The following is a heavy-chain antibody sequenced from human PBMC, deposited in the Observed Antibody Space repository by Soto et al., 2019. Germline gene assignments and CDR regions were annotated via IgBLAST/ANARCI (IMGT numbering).Heavy chain of an antibody. CDR2: IFYSGST. CDR1: GGSLSIGDYY. V-gene: IGHV4-31*02. J-gene: IGHJ4*02. Sequence: SETLSLTCTVSGGSLSIGDYYWNWVRQRPGNCLEWIGNIFYSGSTYYNPSLMSRLTIAVDTSKNQFSLSLISVTAADTAVYFCARDRYNYDSDGYYYFFDFWGQGTLVTVSS. D-gene: IGHD3-22*01. CDR3: ARDRYNYDSDGYYYFFDF.